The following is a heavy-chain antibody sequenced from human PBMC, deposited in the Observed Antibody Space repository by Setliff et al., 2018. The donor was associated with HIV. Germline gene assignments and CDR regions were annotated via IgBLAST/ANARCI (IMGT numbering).Heavy chain of an antibody. Sequence: GGSLRLSCAASGFTFSSYNMNWVRQAPGKGLEWVASISSTGAHISTADSLKGRFTISRDNGRNSLYLQMSGLRAEDTALYYCARGGRLQYFEWPSYAMDVWGQGTTVTVSS. D-gene: IGHD3-9*01. CDR2: ISSTGAHI. CDR1: GFTFSSYN. V-gene: IGHV3-21*06. J-gene: IGHJ6*02. CDR3: ARGGRLQYFEWPSYAMDV.